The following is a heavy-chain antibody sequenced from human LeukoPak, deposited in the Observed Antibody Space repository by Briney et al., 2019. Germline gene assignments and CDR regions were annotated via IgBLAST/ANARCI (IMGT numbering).Heavy chain of an antibody. D-gene: IGHD2-8*02. J-gene: IGHJ5*02. V-gene: IGHV4-38-2*01. Sequence: SETLSLTCAVSGYSISSDYYWGWIRQPPGKGLEWIGTISHSGTAFYNPSLKTRVTISIETSKNQFSLKLTSVTAADTAVYYCAKFEGTGGRGFDPWGQGTLVTVSS. CDR3: AKFEGTGGRGFDP. CDR1: GYSISSDYY. CDR2: ISHSGTA.